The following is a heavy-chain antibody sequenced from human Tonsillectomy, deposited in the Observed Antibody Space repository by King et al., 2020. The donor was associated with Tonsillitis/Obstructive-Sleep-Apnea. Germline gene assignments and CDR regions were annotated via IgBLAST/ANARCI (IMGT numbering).Heavy chain of an antibody. Sequence: VQLQESGPGLVKPSETLSLTCTVSDGSISSYYWSWVRQPPGKGLEWIGYIYYSGTTNHNPSLKSRVTISVDTSKNQFSLKLRSVTAADTAVYYCARTKLDYGDYEFTYYMDVWGKGTTVTVSS. CDR3: ARTKLDYGDYEFTYYMDV. CDR2: IYYSGTT. V-gene: IGHV4-59*01. D-gene: IGHD4-17*01. CDR1: DGSISSYY. J-gene: IGHJ6*03.